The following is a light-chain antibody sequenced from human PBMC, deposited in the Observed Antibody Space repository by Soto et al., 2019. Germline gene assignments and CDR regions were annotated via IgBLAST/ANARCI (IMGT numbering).Light chain of an antibody. Sequence: EIVLTQSPGTLSLSPWERATLSCRAIQSVSSSYLAWYQQKPGQAPRLLIYGTSSRATAIPDRFSGSGSGTDFTLTISRLEPEDFAVYYCHQNGSTSRTFAHGSKV. J-gene: IGKJ1*01. V-gene: IGKV3-20*01. CDR1: QSVSSSY. CDR3: HQNGSTSRT. CDR2: GTS.